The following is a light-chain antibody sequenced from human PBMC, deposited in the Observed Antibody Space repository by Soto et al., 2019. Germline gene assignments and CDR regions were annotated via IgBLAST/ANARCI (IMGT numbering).Light chain of an antibody. CDR1: QSISSW. J-gene: IGKJ2*01. Sequence: DIQMTQSPSTLSASVGDRVTITCRASQSISSWLAWYQQKPGKAPKLLIYDASSLESGVPSRFSGSGSGTEFTLTISSLQPDEFSINYCKQYNSYPYLFCQRTKREIK. V-gene: IGKV1-5*01. CDR2: DAS. CDR3: KQYNSYPYL.